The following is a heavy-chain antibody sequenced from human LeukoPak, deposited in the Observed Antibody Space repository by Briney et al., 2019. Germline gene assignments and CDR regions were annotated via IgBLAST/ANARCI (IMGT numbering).Heavy chain of an antibody. CDR3: TRDRGAYNLYDY. J-gene: IGHJ4*02. D-gene: IGHD1-1*01. Sequence: GGSLRLYCTASGFTLDDYAMSWIRQAPGKGLEWVGFIKSKAYGETADYAASVKGRFTISRYDSKAIAYLQMNSLKTEDTAVYHCTRDRGAYNLYDYWGQGTLVTVSS. CDR2: IKSKAYGETA. V-gene: IGHV3-49*03. CDR1: GFTLDDYA.